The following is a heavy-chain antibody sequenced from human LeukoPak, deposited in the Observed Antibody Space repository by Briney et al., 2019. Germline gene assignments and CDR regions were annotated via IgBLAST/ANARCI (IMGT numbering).Heavy chain of an antibody. CDR3: ARDKGAGSDYYYYGMDV. D-gene: IGHD3-10*01. CDR2: INPSGGST. J-gene: IGHJ6*02. CDR1: GYTFTSYY. Sequence: AASVTVSCTASGYTFTSYYMHWVRQAPGQGLEWMGIINPSGGSTSYAQKFQGRVTMTRDTSTSTVYMELSSLRSEDTAVYYCARDKGAGSDYYYYGMDVWGQGTTVTVSS. V-gene: IGHV1-46*01.